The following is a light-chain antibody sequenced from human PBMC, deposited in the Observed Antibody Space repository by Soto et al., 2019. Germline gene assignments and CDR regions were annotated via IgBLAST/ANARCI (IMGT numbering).Light chain of an antibody. CDR2: GAS. CDR1: QSIATY. Sequence: DLQMTQSPSSLSASVGDRVTITCRASQSIATYLNWYRQKPGEAPQLLIHGASSLQSGVPSRFSGTGSGTDFTVSISSLQVDDFGTYYCQQSFSTPRTFGQGTKLEI. J-gene: IGKJ2*01. CDR3: QQSFSTPRT. V-gene: IGKV1-39*01.